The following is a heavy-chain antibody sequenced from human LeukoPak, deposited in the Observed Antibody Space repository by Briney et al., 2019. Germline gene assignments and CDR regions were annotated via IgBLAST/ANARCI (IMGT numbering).Heavy chain of an antibody. CDR3: AGSKPTAANIVY. CDR1: VGSICSYY. V-gene: IGHV4-59*01. CDR2: IYYSGST. Sequence: PSETLSLTCTVSVGSICSYYWSWIRQPPGKGLEWIGYIYYSGSTNYNPSLKSRVTISVDTSKNQFSLKLSSVTAADTAVYYCAGSKPTAANIVYWARGTLVTVSS. D-gene: IGHD6-13*01. J-gene: IGHJ4*02.